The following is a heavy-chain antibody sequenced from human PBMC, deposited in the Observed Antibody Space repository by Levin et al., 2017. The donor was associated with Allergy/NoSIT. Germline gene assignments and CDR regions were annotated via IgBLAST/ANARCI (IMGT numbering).Heavy chain of an antibody. CDR3: TRDSCGGECNTFGGWFNP. CDR2: ISSRSSVI. J-gene: IGHJ5*02. V-gene: IGHV3-48*02. D-gene: IGHD2-21*01. Sequence: VASVKVSCAASGFTFSAYRMSWVRQAPGKGLEWVSWISSRSSVIYYADSVKGRVTISRDDAKNSLYLQMNSLRDEDTAVYFCTRDSCGGECNTFGGWFNPWGQGTLVTLSS. CDR1: GFTFSAYR.